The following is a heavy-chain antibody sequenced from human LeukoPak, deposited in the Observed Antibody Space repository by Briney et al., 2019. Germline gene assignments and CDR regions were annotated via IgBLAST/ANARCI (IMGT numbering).Heavy chain of an antibody. Sequence: PSETLSLTCTVSGYSISSGYYWGWIRQPPGKGLEWIGSIYYSGSTYYNPSLKSRVTISVDTSKNQFSLKLSSVTAADTAVYYCAVIAAALRRSWGYWGQGTLVTVSS. D-gene: IGHD6-13*01. CDR1: GYSISSGYY. J-gene: IGHJ4*02. V-gene: IGHV4-38-2*02. CDR3: AVIAAALRRSWGY. CDR2: IYYSGST.